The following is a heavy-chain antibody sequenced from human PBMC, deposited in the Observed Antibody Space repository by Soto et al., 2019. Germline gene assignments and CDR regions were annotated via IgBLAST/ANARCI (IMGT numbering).Heavy chain of an antibody. V-gene: IGHV4-34*01. Sequence: QVQLQQWGAGLLKPSETLSLTCDVYGGSFSGYYWNWIRQPPGKGLEWIGESNHSGSTLYNPSLRSRVTISVDTSNNQFSLRLTSVTAADTAVYYCARVKAAGWFAPWGQGTLVTVSS. CDR3: ARVKAAGWFAP. CDR2: SNHSGST. J-gene: IGHJ5*02. CDR1: GGSFSGYY. D-gene: IGHD6-13*01.